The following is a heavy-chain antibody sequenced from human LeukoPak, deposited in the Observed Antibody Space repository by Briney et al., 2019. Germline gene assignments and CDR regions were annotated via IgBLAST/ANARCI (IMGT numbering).Heavy chain of an antibody. J-gene: IGHJ6*02. CDR2: ISYDGSNK. V-gene: IGHV3-30-3*01. CDR3: ARDLGELNLHYYYYYGMDV. Sequence: GGSLRLSCAASGFTFSSYAMHWVRQAPGKGLEWVAVISYDGSNKYYADSVKGRFTISRGNSKNTLYVQMNTLRVEDTAVYYCARDLGELNLHYYYYYGMDVWGQGTTVTVSS. CDR1: GFTFSSYA. D-gene: IGHD3-10*01.